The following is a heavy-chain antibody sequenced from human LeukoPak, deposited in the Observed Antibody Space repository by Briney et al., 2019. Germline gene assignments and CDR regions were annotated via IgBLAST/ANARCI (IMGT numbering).Heavy chain of an antibody. D-gene: IGHD2-2*01. CDR2: INPNSGDT. V-gene: IGHV1-2*02. J-gene: IGHJ4*02. Sequence: ASVKVSCKAPGYTFTYYYMHWGRHAPGHGLGWMGWINPNSGDTIFAQKFQGRVTMTRDTSISTAYLELSRLTSDDTAVYYCARDGPCSSASCQNFDYWGQGTLVTVSS. CDR1: GYTFTYYY. CDR3: ARDGPCSSASCQNFDY.